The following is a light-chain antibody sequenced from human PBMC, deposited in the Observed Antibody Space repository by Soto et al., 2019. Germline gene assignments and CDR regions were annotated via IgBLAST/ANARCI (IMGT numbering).Light chain of an antibody. J-gene: IGKJ5*01. CDR1: QSVSSY. V-gene: IGKV3-11*01. CDR2: DAS. CDR3: QQRSNWPPIT. Sequence: EIVFTQSPASLSLSPGERATLSCRASQSVSSYLAWYQQKPGQAPSLLIYDASNRANGIPARFSGSGSGTDFTLTISSLEPEDFAVYYCQQRSNWPPITFGQGTRLEIK.